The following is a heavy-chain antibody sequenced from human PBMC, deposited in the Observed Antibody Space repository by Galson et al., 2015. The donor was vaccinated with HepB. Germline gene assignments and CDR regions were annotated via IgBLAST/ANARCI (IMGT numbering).Heavy chain of an antibody. CDR2: IHTDGGST. CDR3: ARGGEVYDFWSGYSYYYYYGMDV. Sequence: YLRLSCAASGFSFSSYWMHWGRQAPGKGLVWVSRIHTDGGSTTYADSVKGRFTISRANAKNTLFLQMNSLRAGDTAVYYCARGGEVYDFWSGYSYYYYYGMDVWGQGTTVTVSS. V-gene: IGHV3-74*01. J-gene: IGHJ6*02. CDR1: GFSFSSYW. D-gene: IGHD3-3*01.